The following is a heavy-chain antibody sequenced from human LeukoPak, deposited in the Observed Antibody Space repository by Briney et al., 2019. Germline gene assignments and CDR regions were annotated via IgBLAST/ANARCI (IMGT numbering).Heavy chain of an antibody. CDR2: ISAYNGNT. Sequence: ASVKVSCKASGYTFTSYGISWVRQAPGQGLEWMGWISAYNGNTNYAQKLQGRVTMTTDTSTSTAYMELRSLRSDDTAVYYCARGGDIVVVPAAIPLDAFDIWGQGTMVTVSS. D-gene: IGHD2-2*01. CDR3: ARGGDIVVVPAAIPLDAFDI. V-gene: IGHV1-18*01. J-gene: IGHJ3*02. CDR1: GYTFTSYG.